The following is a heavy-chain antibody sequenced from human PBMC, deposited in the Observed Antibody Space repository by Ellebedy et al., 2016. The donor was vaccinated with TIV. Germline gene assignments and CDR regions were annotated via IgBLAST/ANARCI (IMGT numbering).Heavy chain of an antibody. J-gene: IGHJ2*01. CDR2: VYWDDDE. D-gene: IGHD4-23*01. Sequence: SGPTLVXPTQTLTLTCTFSGFSLSTSGVGVGWIRQPPGKALEWLALVYWDDDERYSPSLKSRLTITKDTSKNQVVLTLTNMDPVDTGTYYCAHIKGGGNSGYFDLWGRGTLVTVSS. CDR3: AHIKGGGNSGYFDL. V-gene: IGHV2-5*02. CDR1: GFSLSTSGVG.